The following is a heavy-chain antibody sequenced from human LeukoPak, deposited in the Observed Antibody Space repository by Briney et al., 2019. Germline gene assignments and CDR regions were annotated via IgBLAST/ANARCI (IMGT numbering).Heavy chain of an antibody. Sequence: GGSLRLSCAASGFTFDDYAMHWVRQAPGKGLEWVSGISWNSGSIGYADSVKGRFTISRDNAKNSLYLQMNSLRAEDTALYYCAKAVDIVVVVGGFDYWGQGTLVTVSS. D-gene: IGHD2-15*01. CDR1: GFTFDDYA. V-gene: IGHV3-9*01. CDR3: AKAVDIVVVVGGFDY. CDR2: ISWNSGSI. J-gene: IGHJ4*02.